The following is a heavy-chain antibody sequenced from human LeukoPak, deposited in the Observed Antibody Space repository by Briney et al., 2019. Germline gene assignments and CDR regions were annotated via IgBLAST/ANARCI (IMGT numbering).Heavy chain of an antibody. Sequence: GGSLRLSCAASGFTFSSYAMHWVRQAPGKGLEWVAVMSYDGSNKYYADSVKGRFTISRDNSKNTLYLQMNSLGAEDTAVYYCARDAGYSNSWYLDYWGQGTLVTVSS. CDR1: GFTFSSYA. CDR2: MSYDGSNK. J-gene: IGHJ4*02. D-gene: IGHD6-13*01. V-gene: IGHV3-30*04. CDR3: ARDAGYSNSWYLDY.